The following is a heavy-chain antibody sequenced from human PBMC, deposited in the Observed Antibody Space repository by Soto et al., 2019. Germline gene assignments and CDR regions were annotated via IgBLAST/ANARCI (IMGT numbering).Heavy chain of an antibody. CDR3: ARQFDYVWGSFESTEYFQH. CDR1: GGSISSYY. V-gene: IGHV4-59*04. D-gene: IGHD3-16*01. Sequence: SETLSLTCTVSGGSISSYYWSWIRQPPGKGLEWIGYIYYSGSTYYNPSLKSRVTISVDTSKNQFSLKLSSVTAADTAVYYCARQFDYVWGSFESTEYFQHWGQGTLVTVSS. J-gene: IGHJ1*01. CDR2: IYYSGST.